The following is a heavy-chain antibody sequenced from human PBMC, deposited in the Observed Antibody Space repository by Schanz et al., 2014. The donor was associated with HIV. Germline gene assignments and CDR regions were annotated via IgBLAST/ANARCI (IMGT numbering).Heavy chain of an antibody. CDR1: GYSFTAYY. V-gene: IGHV1-2*02. D-gene: IGHD1-26*01. CDR2: INPNSGGT. CDR3: ARGEVPSLGMDV. J-gene: IGHJ6*02. Sequence: QVQLVQSGAEVKKPGASVKVSCKASGYSFTAYYMHWVRQAPGQGLEWMGWINPNSGGTNYAQKFQGRVTMTTDTSTSTAYMELRSLRSDDTAVYYCARGEVPSLGMDVWGQGTTVTVSS.